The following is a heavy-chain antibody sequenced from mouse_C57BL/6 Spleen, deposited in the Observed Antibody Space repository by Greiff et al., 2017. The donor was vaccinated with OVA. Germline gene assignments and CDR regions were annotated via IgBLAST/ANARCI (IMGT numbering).Heavy chain of an antibody. Sequence: VQLQQSGPELVKPGASVKISCKASGYTFTDYYMNWVKQSHGKSLEWIGDINPNNGGTSYNQKFKGKATLTVDKSSSTAYMELRSLTSEDSAVYYCARSGEGYFDYWGQGTTLTVSS. CDR2: INPNNGGT. D-gene: IGHD3-1*01. CDR1: GYTFTDYY. J-gene: IGHJ2*01. V-gene: IGHV1-26*01. CDR3: ARSGEGYFDY.